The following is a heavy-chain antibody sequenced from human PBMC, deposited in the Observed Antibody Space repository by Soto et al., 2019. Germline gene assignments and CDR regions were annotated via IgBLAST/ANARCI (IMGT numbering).Heavy chain of an antibody. CDR2: MNPYTGKA. CDR3: ARRKERSGPNYFDY. D-gene: IGHD6-25*01. J-gene: IGHJ4*02. Sequence: QVQLVQSGAEVKRPGASPKVSCQASGYTFTTYDINWVRQAPGQGLEWMGWMNPYTGKAGYAQKFQGRVTMTRDNSISTAYMELSSLRSEDTAVYYCARRKERSGPNYFDYWGLGTLVTVSS. V-gene: IGHV1-8*01. CDR1: GYTFTTYD.